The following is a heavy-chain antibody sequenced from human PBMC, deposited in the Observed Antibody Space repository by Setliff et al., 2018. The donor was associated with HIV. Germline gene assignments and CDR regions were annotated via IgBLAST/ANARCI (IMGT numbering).Heavy chain of an antibody. V-gene: IGHV4-4*07. Sequence: SETLSLTCTVSGGSINNKYWSWIRQPAGKGLEWIGRFDSSGGTDYNPSLKSRVTISKDTSKNQLPLKLTSVTAADTAVYFCAGDYAGSGRPFDYWGQGTLVTVSS. CDR2: FDSSGGT. CDR3: AGDYAGSGRPFDY. D-gene: IGHD6-19*01. CDR1: GGSINNKY. J-gene: IGHJ4*02.